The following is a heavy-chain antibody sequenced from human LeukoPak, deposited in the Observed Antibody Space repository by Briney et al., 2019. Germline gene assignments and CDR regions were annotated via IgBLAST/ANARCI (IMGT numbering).Heavy chain of an antibody. CDR3: ARVLGPYYYDSQDAFDI. Sequence: ASVKVSCKASGYTFTGYYMHCVRQAPGQGLEWMGWINPNSGGTNYAQKFQGRVTMTRDTSISTAYMELSRLRSDDTAVYYCARVLGPYYYDSQDAFDIWGQGTMVTVSS. CDR2: INPNSGGT. V-gene: IGHV1-2*02. D-gene: IGHD3-22*01. J-gene: IGHJ3*02. CDR1: GYTFTGYY.